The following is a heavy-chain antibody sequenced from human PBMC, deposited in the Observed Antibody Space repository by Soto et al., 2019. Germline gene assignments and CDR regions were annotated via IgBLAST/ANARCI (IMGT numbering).Heavy chain of an antibody. D-gene: IGHD3-3*01. CDR2: IYHSGST. CDR1: GGSISSGGYS. V-gene: IGHV4-30-2*01. Sequence: SETLSLTCAVSGGSISSGGYSWSWIRQPPGKGLEWIGYIYHSGSTYYNPSLKSRVTISVDRSKNQFSLKLSSVTAADTAVYYCARYYDFWSGYYTSYLDYWGQGTLVTVSS. J-gene: IGHJ4*02. CDR3: ARYYDFWSGYYTSYLDY.